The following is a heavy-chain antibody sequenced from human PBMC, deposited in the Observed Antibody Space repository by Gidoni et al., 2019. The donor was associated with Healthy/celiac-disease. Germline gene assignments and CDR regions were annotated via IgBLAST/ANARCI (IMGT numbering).Heavy chain of an antibody. CDR1: ASPFSSYA. J-gene: IGHJ2*01. D-gene: IGHD3-22*01. Sequence: QVQLVESGGGVVQPGRSLRLSCAASASPFSSYAMPWVRQAPGKGPAWVAVISYDGSNKYYADSVKGRFTISRDNSKNTRYLQMNSLRAEDTAVYYCARERYITMIVVVMTSWYFDLWGRGTLVTVSS. CDR2: ISYDGSNK. V-gene: IGHV3-30-3*01. CDR3: ARERYITMIVVVMTSWYFDL.